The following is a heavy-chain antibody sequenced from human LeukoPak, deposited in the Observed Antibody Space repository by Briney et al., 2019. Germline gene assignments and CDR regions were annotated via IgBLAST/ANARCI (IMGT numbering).Heavy chain of an antibody. CDR1: GFTFSDYA. D-gene: IGHD2/OR15-2a*01. J-gene: IGHJ4*02. Sequence: PGRSLRLSCAASGFTFSDYAVHWVRQAPGKGLEWVAVISYDGSNKYYADSVKGRFTISRDNSRSTLFLQMNSLRAEDTAVYYCVKSNSDYWGQGTLVTVSS. CDR2: ISYDGSNK. V-gene: IGHV3-30-3*02. CDR3: VKSNSDY.